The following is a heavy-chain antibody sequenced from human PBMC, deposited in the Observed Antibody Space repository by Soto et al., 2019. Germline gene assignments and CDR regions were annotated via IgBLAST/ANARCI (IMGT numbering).Heavy chain of an antibody. V-gene: IGHV3-23*01. Sequence: GGSLRLSCAASGFTFSSYAMSWVRQAPGKGLEWVSAISGSGGSTYYADSVKGRFTISKDNSKNTLYLQMNSLRAEDTAVYYCAKSVGHSYGRAPYGMDVWGQGTTVTVSS. CDR2: ISGSGGST. CDR3: AKSVGHSYGRAPYGMDV. J-gene: IGHJ6*02. CDR1: GFTFSSYA. D-gene: IGHD5-18*01.